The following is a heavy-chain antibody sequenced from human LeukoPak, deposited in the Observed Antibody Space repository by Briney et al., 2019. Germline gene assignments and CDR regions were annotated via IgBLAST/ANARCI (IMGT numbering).Heavy chain of an antibody. CDR1: GGSISSGSYY. CDR2: IYTSGST. Sequence: PSETLSLTCTVSGGSISSGSYYWSWIRQPAGKGLEWIGRIYTSGSTNYNPSLKSRVTISVDTSKNQFSLKLSSVTAADTAVYYCARDRSPRNYYGSGSYYKVDNWFDPWGQGTLVTVSS. V-gene: IGHV4-61*02. D-gene: IGHD3-10*01. J-gene: IGHJ5*02. CDR3: ARDRSPRNYYGSGSYYKVDNWFDP.